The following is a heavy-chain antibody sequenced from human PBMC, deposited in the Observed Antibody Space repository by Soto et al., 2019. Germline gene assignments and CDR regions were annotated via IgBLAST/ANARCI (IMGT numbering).Heavy chain of an antibody. D-gene: IGHD3-16*02. CDR3: ARSLRQHYYYYYMDV. V-gene: IGHV4-59*01. CDR1: GGSMSSYY. CDR2: IYYSGST. J-gene: IGHJ6*03. Sequence: QVQLQESGPGLVKPSETLSLTCTVSGGSMSSYYWSWIRQPPGKGLEWIGYIYYSGSTNYNPSLKSRVTISVDTSKNQFSLKLSSVTAADTAVYYCARSLRQHYYYYYMDVWGKGTTVTVSS.